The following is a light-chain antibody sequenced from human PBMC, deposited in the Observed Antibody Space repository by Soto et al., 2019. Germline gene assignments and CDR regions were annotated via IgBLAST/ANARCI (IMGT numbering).Light chain of an antibody. V-gene: IGKV3-20*01. Sequence: EIVLTQSPGTLSLSPGERATLSCRASQSVSNNYLAWYQQKPGQAPRLLIYGASTRATGIPDRFSGSGSGTEFTLTINRLEPEDFAVYYCQQYGVSPRTFGQGTKVDIK. CDR2: GAS. J-gene: IGKJ1*01. CDR3: QQYGVSPRT. CDR1: QSVSNNY.